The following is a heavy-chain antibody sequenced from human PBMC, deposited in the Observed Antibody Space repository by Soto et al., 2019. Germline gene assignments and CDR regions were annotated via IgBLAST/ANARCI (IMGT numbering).Heavy chain of an antibody. Sequence: GGSLRLSCAAYGFTFSSYIMNWVGQAPGKGLEWVSSISSSSSYIYYADSVKGRFTISRDNAKNSLYLQMNSLRAEDTAVYYCTRGQNRVYYFDYWGQGTLVTVSS. D-gene: IGHD2-8*01. V-gene: IGHV3-21*01. CDR2: ISSSSSYI. J-gene: IGHJ4*02. CDR3: TRGQNRVYYFDY. CDR1: GFTFSSYI.